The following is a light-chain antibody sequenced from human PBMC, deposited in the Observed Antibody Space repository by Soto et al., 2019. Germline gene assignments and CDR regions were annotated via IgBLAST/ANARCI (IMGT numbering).Light chain of an antibody. CDR3: QQYNEWPLT. V-gene: IGKV3-15*01. J-gene: IGKJ4*01. CDR2: FAS. Sequence: ERVMTQSPATLSVSPGEKATLSCRASPSVSNNLAWYQQKPGQAPRLLMYFASTSATGIPARFSGSGSGTEFSLTISSLQSEDFAVYYCQQYNEWPLTFGGGTKVETK. CDR1: PSVSNN.